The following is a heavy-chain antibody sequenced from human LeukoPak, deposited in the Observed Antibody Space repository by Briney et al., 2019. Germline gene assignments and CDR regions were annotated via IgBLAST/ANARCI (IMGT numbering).Heavy chain of an antibody. V-gene: IGHV1-18*01. CDR3: ARLSGLGPDSPWELDR. D-gene: IGHD1-26*01. CDR1: GYPFTSYG. J-gene: IGHJ4*02. Sequence: ASVKVSCKASGYPFTSYGFTWVRQAPGQGLEWMGWISPYNGYTNYAQKVKGRVTMTTDTSTSTAYMELRSLRSDDTAVYYCARLSGLGPDSPWELDRWGQGTLVTVSS. CDR2: ISPYNGYT.